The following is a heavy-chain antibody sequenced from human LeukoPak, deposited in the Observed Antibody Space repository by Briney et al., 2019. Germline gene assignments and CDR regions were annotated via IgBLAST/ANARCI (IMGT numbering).Heavy chain of an antibody. CDR1: GFTFDDHA. Sequence: GGSLRLSCAASGFTFDDHAMHWVRQAPGKGLEWVSLISWDGGSTYYADSVKGRFTISRDNSKNSLYLQMNSLRAGDTALYYCVTGGDWNYYYGMDVWGQGTTVTVSS. CDR3: VTGGDWNYYYGMDV. D-gene: IGHD2-21*02. V-gene: IGHV3-43D*03. J-gene: IGHJ6*02. CDR2: ISWDGGST.